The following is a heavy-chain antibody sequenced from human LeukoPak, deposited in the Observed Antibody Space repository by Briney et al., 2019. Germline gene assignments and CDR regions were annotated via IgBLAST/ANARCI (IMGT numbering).Heavy chain of an antibody. Sequence: PGGSLRLSCAASGFTFSNYWMHWVRQAPAKELVWVSRMNSDGSTTAYADSVKGRFTISRDNAKNTLYLQMNSLRAEDTAVYYCARDGIVGAYNSGNDYWGQGTLVTVSS. V-gene: IGHV3-74*01. CDR2: MNSDGSTT. J-gene: IGHJ4*02. CDR3: ARDGIVGAYNSGNDY. D-gene: IGHD1-26*01. CDR1: GFTFSNYW.